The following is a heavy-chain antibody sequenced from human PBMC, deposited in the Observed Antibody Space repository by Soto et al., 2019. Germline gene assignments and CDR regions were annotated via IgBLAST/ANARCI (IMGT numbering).Heavy chain of an antibody. CDR2: ISAYNGNT. CDR1: GYTFTSYG. J-gene: IGHJ6*02. V-gene: IGHV1-18*01. D-gene: IGHD3-22*01. Sequence: VASVKVSCKASGYTFTSYGISWVRQAPGQGLEWVGWISAYNGNTNYAQKLQGRVTMTTDTSTSTAYMELRSLRSDDTAVYYCARTYYYDSSGYYYEYYYYGMDVWGQGTTVTVSS. CDR3: ARTYYYDSSGYYYEYYYYGMDV.